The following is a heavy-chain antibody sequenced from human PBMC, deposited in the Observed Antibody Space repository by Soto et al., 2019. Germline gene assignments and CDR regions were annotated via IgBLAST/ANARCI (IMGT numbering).Heavy chain of an antibody. CDR3: AREENCSGGTCYSEYFHR. CDR1: GYLFTAYS. V-gene: IGHV1-46*01. Sequence: GASVKVSCKAPGYLFTAYSMHWVRLAPGQGLEWMGVVNPSGGSTKYAQNFQGRVTMTRDTSTTTIYMELSSLRSDDTAIYYCAREENCSGGTCYSEYFHRWGQGTLVTVS. CDR2: VNPSGGST. D-gene: IGHD2-15*01. J-gene: IGHJ1*01.